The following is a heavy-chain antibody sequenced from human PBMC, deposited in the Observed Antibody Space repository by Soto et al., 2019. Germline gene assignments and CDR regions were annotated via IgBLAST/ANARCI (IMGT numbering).Heavy chain of an antibody. CDR3: ARAHGGSVVDAFDI. CDR2: IIPILGIA. D-gene: IGHD3-16*01. Sequence: QVQLVQSGAEVKKPGSSVKVSCKASGGTFSSYTISWVRQAPGQGLEWMGRIIPILGIANYAQKFQGRVTITADKSTSTAYMELSSLRSEDTAVYYCARAHGGSVVDAFDIWGQGTMVTVSS. J-gene: IGHJ3*02. CDR1: GGTFSSYT. V-gene: IGHV1-69*02.